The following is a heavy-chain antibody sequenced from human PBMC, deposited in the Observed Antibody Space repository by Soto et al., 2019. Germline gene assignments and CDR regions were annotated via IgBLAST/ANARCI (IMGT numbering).Heavy chain of an antibody. V-gene: IGHV1-18*01. Sequence: QVQLVQSGAEVKKPGASVKVSCKASGYTFASYGISWVRQAPGQGLEWVGWISAYNGNTNYAQKFQGRVTMTTDTFTRTAYMEVRSLRSDDTAVYYCAREGTCSSTSCPTYFSFGMDVWGQGTTVTASS. D-gene: IGHD2-2*01. CDR2: ISAYNGNT. CDR3: AREGTCSSTSCPTYFSFGMDV. CDR1: GYTFASYG. J-gene: IGHJ6*02.